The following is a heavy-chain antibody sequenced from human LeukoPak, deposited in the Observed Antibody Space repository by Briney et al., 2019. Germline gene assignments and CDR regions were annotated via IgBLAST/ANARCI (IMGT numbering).Heavy chain of an antibody. D-gene: IGHD2-15*01. V-gene: IGHV3-7*01. CDR3: ARDPGWSSFDI. CDR1: GFSFTSYW. Sequence: GGSLRLSCVASGFSFTSYWMSWVRQAPGKGLEFVANINQDAGTTNYVDSVKGRFAISRDNAENSLYLQMSSLRAEDTALYYCARDPGWSSFDIWGQGIMVTVSS. J-gene: IGHJ3*02. CDR2: INQDAGTT.